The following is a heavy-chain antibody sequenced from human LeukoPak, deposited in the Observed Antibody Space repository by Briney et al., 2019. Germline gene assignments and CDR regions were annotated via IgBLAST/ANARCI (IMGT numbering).Heavy chain of an antibody. CDR3: ARDLGYGDYTFAY. J-gene: IGHJ4*02. CDR2: MNPNSGNT. CDR1: GYTFTSYD. D-gene: IGHD4-17*01. V-gene: IGHV1-8*01. Sequence: GASVNVSCKASGYTFTSYDINWVRQATGQGLEWMGRMNPNSGNTGYAQKFQGRVTMTRNTSISTAYMELSSLRSEDTAVYYCARDLGYGDYTFAYWGQGTLVTVSS.